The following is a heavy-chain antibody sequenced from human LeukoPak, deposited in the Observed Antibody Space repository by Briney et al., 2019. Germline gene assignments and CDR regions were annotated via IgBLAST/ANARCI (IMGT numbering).Heavy chain of an antibody. D-gene: IGHD1-26*01. CDR3: AREWELSP. CDR1: GFTFSSYW. CDR2: ISTDGSST. Sequence: PGGSLRLSCAASGFTFSSYWMHWVRQAPGKGLVWVSRISTDGSSTKYADFVEGRFTISRDNAKNTLYLQMNSLRAEDTAVYYCAREWELSPWGQGTLVTVSS. V-gene: IGHV3-74*01. J-gene: IGHJ5*02.